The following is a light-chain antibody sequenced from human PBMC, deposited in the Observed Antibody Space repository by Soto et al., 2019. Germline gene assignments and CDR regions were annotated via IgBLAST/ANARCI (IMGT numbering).Light chain of an antibody. CDR1: QSVSSN. Sequence: EIVMTQSPATLSVSPGERATLSCRASQSVSSNLAWYQQKPGQAPRLLIYGASTRATGIPARFSGSGSGTGFTLTISSLQSGDFAVYYCQQYNNWPRTFGQGTKVEIK. V-gene: IGKV3-15*01. J-gene: IGKJ1*01. CDR3: QQYNNWPRT. CDR2: GAS.